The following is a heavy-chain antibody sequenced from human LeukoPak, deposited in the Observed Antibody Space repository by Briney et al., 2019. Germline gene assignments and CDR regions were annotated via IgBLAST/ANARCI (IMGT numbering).Heavy chain of an antibody. V-gene: IGHV3-21*01. CDR2: ISSSSSYI. CDR3: ARDGRSIVSMRAFDI. J-gene: IGHJ3*02. CDR1: GFTFSSYS. Sequence: PGGSLRLSCAASGFTFSSYSMNWVRQAPGKGLEWVSSISSSSSYIYYADSVKGRFTISRDNAKNSLYLQMNSLRAEDTAVYYCARDGRSIVSMRAFDIWGQGTMVTVSS. D-gene: IGHD2/OR15-2a*01.